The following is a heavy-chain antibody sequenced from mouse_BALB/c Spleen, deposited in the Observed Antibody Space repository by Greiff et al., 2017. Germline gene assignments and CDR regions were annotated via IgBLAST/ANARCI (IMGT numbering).Heavy chain of an antibody. V-gene: IGHV2-9*02. D-gene: IGHD1-1*01. J-gene: IGHJ4*01. CDR3: AREILWYGSSLYAMDY. Sequence: QVQLKESGPGLVAPSQSLSITCTVSGFSLTSYGVHWVRQPPGKGLEWLGVIWAGGSTNYNSALMSRLSISKDNSKSQVFLKMNSLQTDDTAMYYCAREILWYGSSLYAMDYWGQGTSVTVSS. CDR1: GFSLTSYG. CDR2: IWAGGST.